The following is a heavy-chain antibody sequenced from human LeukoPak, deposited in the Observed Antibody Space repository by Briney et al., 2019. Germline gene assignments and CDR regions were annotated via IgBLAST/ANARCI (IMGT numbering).Heavy chain of an antibody. V-gene: IGHV3-23*01. Sequence: GVSLRLSSAASGFTFSNYAMSWVRQALGKGLEWASAISGSGGSSYYADSVKGRFTISRDNSKNTLYLQMNSLKVEDTAVYYCAKAPSSSIVARSAFDYWGQGTLVTVSS. J-gene: IGHJ4*02. CDR3: AKAPSSSIVARSAFDY. D-gene: IGHD6-6*01. CDR2: ISGSGGSS. CDR1: GFTFSNYA.